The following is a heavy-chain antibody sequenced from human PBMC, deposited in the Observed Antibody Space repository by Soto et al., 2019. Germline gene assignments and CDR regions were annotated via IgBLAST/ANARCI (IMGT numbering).Heavy chain of an antibody. J-gene: IGHJ5*02. D-gene: IGHD6-6*01. CDR3: ARGPLWEQLGVPRGFDP. V-gene: IGHV4-59*01. Sequence: PSETLSLTCTVSGGSISSYYWSWIRQPPGKGLEWIGYIYYSGSTNYNPSLKSRVTISVDTSKNQFSLKLSSVTAADTAVYYCARGPLWEQLGVPRGFDPWGQGTLVTVSS. CDR1: GGSISSYY. CDR2: IYYSGST.